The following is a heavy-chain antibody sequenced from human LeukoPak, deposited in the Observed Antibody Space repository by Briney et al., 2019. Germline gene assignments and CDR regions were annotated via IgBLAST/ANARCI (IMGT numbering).Heavy chain of an antibody. J-gene: IGHJ4*02. CDR3: VGGDY. CDR2: INLDGSDK. CDR1: GLTFSIHW. Sequence: GGSLRLSCAASGLTFSIHWMNWVRQAPGKGLECVANINLDGSDKYYVDSVKGRFTISRDNTKNSLYLQMNSLRAEDTAVYYCVGGDYWGQGTLVTVPS. V-gene: IGHV3-7*01.